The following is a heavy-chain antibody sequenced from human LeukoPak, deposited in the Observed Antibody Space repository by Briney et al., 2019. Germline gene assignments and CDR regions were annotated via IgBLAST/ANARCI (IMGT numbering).Heavy chain of an antibody. V-gene: IGHV4-39*01. CDR2: IYYSGST. D-gene: IGHD3-9*01. Sequence: SETLSLTCTVSGGSISSSSYYWGWLRQPPGQGLEWIVSIYYSGSTYYNPSLKSRVTISVDTSKNQFSLKLSSVTAADTAVYYCARQDILTGYGYFDYWGQGTLVTVSS. CDR3: ARQDILTGYGYFDY. J-gene: IGHJ4*02. CDR1: GGSISSSSYY.